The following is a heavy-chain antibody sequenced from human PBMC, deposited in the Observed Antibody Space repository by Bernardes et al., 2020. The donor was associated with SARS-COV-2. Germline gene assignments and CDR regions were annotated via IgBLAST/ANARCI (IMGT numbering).Heavy chain of an antibody. CDR2: INHIGRT. CDR3: ARIFSPRPLDL. CDR1: GDSMNSSYW. D-gene: IGHD3-3*01. Sequence: SETLSLTCALSGDSMNSSYWWSWVRQSPGKGLEWVGEINHIGRTNYNASLKSRVTISIAKSKNQFSLKLSSVTAADTAVYYCARIFSPRPLDLWGQGTMVTVSS. V-gene: IGHV4-4*02. J-gene: IGHJ3*01.